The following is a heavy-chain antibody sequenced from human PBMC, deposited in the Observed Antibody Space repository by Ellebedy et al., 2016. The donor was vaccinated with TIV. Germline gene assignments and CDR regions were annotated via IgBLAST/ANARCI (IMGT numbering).Heavy chain of an antibody. Sequence: ASVKVSCRASGYTFTGYYMHWVRQAPGQGLEWMGWINPNSGGTNYAQKFQGRVTMTRDTSISTAYMELSSLRSDDTAVYYCARSRGPFHGMDVWGQGTTITVSS. D-gene: IGHD3-3*02. CDR2: INPNSGGT. V-gene: IGHV1-2*02. J-gene: IGHJ6*02. CDR1: GYTFTGYY. CDR3: ARSRGPFHGMDV.